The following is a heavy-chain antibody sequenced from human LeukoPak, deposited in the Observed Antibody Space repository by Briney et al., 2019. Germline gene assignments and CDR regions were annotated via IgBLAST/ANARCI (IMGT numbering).Heavy chain of an antibody. CDR2: IKQDGSEK. CDR3: ASYPTPGIAAAGTFNY. D-gene: IGHD6-13*01. V-gene: IGHV3-7*03. J-gene: IGHJ4*02. CDR1: GFSFSSYW. Sequence: GGSLRLSCAASGFSFSSYWMNWVRQAPGKGLEWVANIKQDGSEKYYVDSVKGRFTISRDNAKSSLYPQMNSLRAEDTAVYYCASYPTPGIAAAGTFNYWGQGTLVTVSS.